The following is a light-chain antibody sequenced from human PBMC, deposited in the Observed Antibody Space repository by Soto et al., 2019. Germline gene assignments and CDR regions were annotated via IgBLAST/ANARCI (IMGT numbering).Light chain of an antibody. CDR2: GAS. CDR1: QSVFSSY. J-gene: IGKJ2*01. Sequence: ETVLTQSPGTLSLSPGERATLSCRASQSVFSSYFAWYQQKPGQAPRLLIYGASNRATGIPDRFSGSGSGTDFTLTISRLEPEDFAVYYCQQYATSAGYTFGQGTKLEIK. V-gene: IGKV3-20*01. CDR3: QQYATSAGYT.